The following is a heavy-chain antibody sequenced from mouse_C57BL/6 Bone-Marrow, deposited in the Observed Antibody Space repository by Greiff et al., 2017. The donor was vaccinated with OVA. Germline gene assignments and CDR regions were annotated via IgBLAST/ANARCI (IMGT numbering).Heavy chain of an antibody. J-gene: IGHJ2*01. CDR1: GFTFSDYY. Sequence: EVKVVESEGGLVQPGSSMKLSCTASGFTFSDYYMAWVRQVPEKGLEWVANINYDGSSTYYLDSLKSRFIISRDNAKNILYLQMSSLKSEDTATYYCARYDYDYFDYWGQGTTLTVSS. D-gene: IGHD2-4*01. CDR2: INYDGSST. CDR3: ARYDYDYFDY. V-gene: IGHV5-16*01.